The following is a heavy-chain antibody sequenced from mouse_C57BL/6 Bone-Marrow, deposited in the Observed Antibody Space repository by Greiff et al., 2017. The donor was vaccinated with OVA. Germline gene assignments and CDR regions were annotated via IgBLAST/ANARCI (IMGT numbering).Heavy chain of an antibody. D-gene: IGHD1-1*02. CDR3: TDDGDYYAMDY. V-gene: IGHV14-4*01. CDR2: IDPENGDT. CDR1: GFNIKDDY. Sequence: EVQLQQSGAELVRPGASVKLSCTASGFNIKDDYMHWVKQRPEQGLEWIGWIDPENGDTESASKFQGKATITADTSSNTAYLQLSSLTSEDTAVYYCTDDGDYYAMDYWGQGTSVTVSS. J-gene: IGHJ4*01.